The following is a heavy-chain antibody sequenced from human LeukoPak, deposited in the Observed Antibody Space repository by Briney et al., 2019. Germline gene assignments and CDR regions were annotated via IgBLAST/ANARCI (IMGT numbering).Heavy chain of an antibody. V-gene: IGHV3-23*01. J-gene: IGHJ3*02. CDR3: ARDRSGRYPDAFDI. CDR2: LNGGGDNA. CDR1: GFTFKTCA. Sequence: GGSLRLSCAASGFTFKTCAMNWVRQAPGKGLEWVSALNGGGDNAFYADSVKGRFTISRDNSKNTLYLQMNSLRLEDTAVYYCARDRSGRYPDAFDIWGQGTMVTVSS. D-gene: IGHD1-26*01.